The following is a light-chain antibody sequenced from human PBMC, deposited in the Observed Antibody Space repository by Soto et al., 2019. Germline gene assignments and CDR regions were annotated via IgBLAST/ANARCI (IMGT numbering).Light chain of an antibody. J-gene: IGKJ1*01. CDR3: QQYNSFWT. CDR2: DAS. V-gene: IGKV1-5*01. Sequence: DIQMTQSPSTLSASVGDRVTITCRASQSISSWLAWYQQKPGKAPKLLIYDASSLESGVPSRFSGSGSGTEFTLTISDLQPDDLATYFCQQYNSFWTFGQGTKVEI. CDR1: QSISSW.